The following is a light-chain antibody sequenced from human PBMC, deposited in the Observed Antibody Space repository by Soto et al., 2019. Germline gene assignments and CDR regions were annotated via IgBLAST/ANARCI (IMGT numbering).Light chain of an antibody. CDR2: DAS. CDR1: QSVNKW. J-gene: IGKJ1*01. CDR3: QQYNSYSPWT. Sequence: DIHMTQSHSTLSASVGYRVTITCRXSQSVNKWLAWFQQKPGKVPKLLIFDASTLQTGVPSRFGGGGSGTEFTLTISGLQPDDFATYYCQQYNSYSPWTFGPGTKVDI. V-gene: IGKV1-5*01.